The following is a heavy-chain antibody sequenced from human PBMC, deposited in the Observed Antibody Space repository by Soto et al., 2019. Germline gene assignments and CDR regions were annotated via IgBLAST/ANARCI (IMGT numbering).Heavy chain of an antibody. CDR1: GGSISSYY. CDR3: ARDEGPPYGMDV. J-gene: IGHJ6*02. CDR2: IYYSGST. Sequence: PSETLSLTCTVSGGSISSYYWSWIRQPPGKGLEWIGYIYYSGSTNYNPSLKSRVTISVDTSKNQFSLKLSSVTAADTAVYYCARDEGPPYGMDVWGQGTTVTVSS. V-gene: IGHV4-59*01.